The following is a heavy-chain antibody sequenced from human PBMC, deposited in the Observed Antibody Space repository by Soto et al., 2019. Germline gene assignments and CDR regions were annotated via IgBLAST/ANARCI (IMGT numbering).Heavy chain of an antibody. CDR2: IYYSGST. Sequence: QVQLQESGPGLVKPSQTLSLTCTVSGGSISSGGYYWSWIRQHPGKGLEWIGYIYYSGSTYYNPSLRSRVTISVAASKRQFSVKLSSVTAADTAVYYWASVFGFGGMDVWGQGTTVTVSS. J-gene: IGHJ6*02. D-gene: IGHD3-10*01. V-gene: IGHV4-31*03. CDR3: ASVFGFGGMDV. CDR1: GGSISSGGYY.